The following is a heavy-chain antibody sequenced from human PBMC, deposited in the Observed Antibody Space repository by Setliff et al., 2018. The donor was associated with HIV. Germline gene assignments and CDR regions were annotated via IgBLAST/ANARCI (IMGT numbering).Heavy chain of an antibody. CDR1: GYSISSGYY. V-gene: IGHV4-38-2*02. CDR3: ARDTLTMVRGVMFVPTESYLGMDV. J-gene: IGHJ6*02. CDR2: VFYSGNT. Sequence: SETLSLTCTVSGYSISSGYYWGWIRQSPGKGLEWIGSVFYSGNTYYNPSLETRVTISVNTYKNQFSLTLRSVTAADTAVYYCARDTLTMVRGVMFVPTESYLGMDVWGQGTTVTVSS. D-gene: IGHD3-10*01.